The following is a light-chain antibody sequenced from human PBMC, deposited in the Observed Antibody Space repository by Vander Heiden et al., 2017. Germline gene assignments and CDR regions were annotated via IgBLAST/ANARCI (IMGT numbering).Light chain of an antibody. CDR3: SSYAGSNNLV. CDR2: EVS. CDR1: SSDVGGYNY. J-gene: IGLJ3*02. Sequence: QSALTQPPSAPGSPGQSVTISCTGTSSDVGGYNYVSWYQQHPGKAPKFLIYEVSKRPSGVPDRFSGSKSGNTASLTVSGLQAEDEADYYCSSYAGSNNLVFGGGTKLTVL. V-gene: IGLV2-8*01.